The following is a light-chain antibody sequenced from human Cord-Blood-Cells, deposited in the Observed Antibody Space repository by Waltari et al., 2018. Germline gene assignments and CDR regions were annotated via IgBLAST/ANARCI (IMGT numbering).Light chain of an antibody. Sequence: DIQMTQSPSSLSASVGDRVTITCRASQSISSYLNWYQQKPGKATKLLIYAASSLQSGVPSRFSGIGSGTDFTLTISSLQPEDFATYYCQQSYSTPPTFGQGTKLEIK. J-gene: IGKJ2*01. V-gene: IGKV1-39*01. CDR3: QQSYSTPPT. CDR1: QSISSY. CDR2: AAS.